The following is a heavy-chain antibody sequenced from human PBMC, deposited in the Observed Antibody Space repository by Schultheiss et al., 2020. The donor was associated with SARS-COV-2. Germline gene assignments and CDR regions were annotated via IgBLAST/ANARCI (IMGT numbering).Heavy chain of an antibody. Sequence: SETLSLTCTVSGGSISSGDYYWSWIRQPPGKGLEWIGSIYHSGSTYYNPSLKSRVTMSVDTSKNQFSLKLSSVTAADTAVYYCARDPWMVRGGGYYYYYMDVWGKGATVPVSS. CDR2: IYHSGST. CDR3: ARDPWMVRGGGYYYYYMDV. CDR1: GGSISSGDYY. V-gene: IGHV4-39*07. D-gene: IGHD3-10*01. J-gene: IGHJ6*03.